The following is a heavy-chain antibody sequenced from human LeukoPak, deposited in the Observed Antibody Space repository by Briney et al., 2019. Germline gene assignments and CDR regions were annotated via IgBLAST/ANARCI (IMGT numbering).Heavy chain of an antibody. V-gene: IGHV1-8*01. CDR3: ARTSTGTRGGYDV. Sequence: ASVKVSCKASGYTFTSYDINWVRQASGQGLEWMGWINPNSGNTGFTQKFQGRVTVTRSTSISTAYMELSSLTSDDTGVYYCARTSTGTRGGYDVWGQGTLVTVSS. D-gene: IGHD1-1*01. J-gene: IGHJ4*02. CDR1: GYTFTSYD. CDR2: INPNSGNT.